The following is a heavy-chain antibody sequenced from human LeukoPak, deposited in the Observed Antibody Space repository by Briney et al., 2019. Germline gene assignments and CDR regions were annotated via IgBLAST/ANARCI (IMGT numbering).Heavy chain of an antibody. D-gene: IGHD2-2*01. CDR2: IIPMVGTA. Sequence: ASVKVSCKASGGTFSTYAISWVRQAPGQGLEWVGVIIPMVGTATYAQRFQGRVTITADESTSTAYVELSSLRPEDTAVYYCARDLYCNRTSCSVWGQGTLVIVSS. J-gene: IGHJ4*02. V-gene: IGHV1-69*13. CDR1: GGTFSTYA. CDR3: ARDLYCNRTSCSV.